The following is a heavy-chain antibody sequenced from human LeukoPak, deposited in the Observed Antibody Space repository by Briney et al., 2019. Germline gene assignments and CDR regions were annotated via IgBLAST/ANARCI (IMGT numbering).Heavy chain of an antibody. CDR2: ISSSSSTI. CDR1: GFTFSSYS. J-gene: IGHJ5*02. D-gene: IGHD6-19*01. CDR3: ARGSSGWYGFDP. V-gene: IGHV3-48*02. Sequence: GGSLRLSCAASGFTFSSYSMNWVRQAPGKGLEWVSYISSSSSTIYYADSVKGRFAISRDNAKNSLYLQMNSLRDEDTAVYYCARGSSGWYGFDPWGQGTLVIVSS.